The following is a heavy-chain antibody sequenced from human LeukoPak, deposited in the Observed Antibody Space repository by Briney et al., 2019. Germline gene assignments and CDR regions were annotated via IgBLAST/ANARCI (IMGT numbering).Heavy chain of an antibody. Sequence: GGSLRLSCAASGFTFTSYAMSWVRQAPGKGLEWVSAISGSGGSTYYAESVKGRVTISTDNSKKTLYLQMNSLRAEDTAVYYCAKDGGDTAIDPYNWFDPWGQGTLVTVSS. D-gene: IGHD5-18*01. J-gene: IGHJ5*02. CDR3: AKDGGDTAIDPYNWFDP. CDR2: ISGSGGST. CDR1: GFTFTSYA. V-gene: IGHV3-23*01.